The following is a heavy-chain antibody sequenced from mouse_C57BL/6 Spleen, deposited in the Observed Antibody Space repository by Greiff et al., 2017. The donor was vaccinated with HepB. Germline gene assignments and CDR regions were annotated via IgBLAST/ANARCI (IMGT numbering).Heavy chain of an antibody. CDR3: ARPYWYWFAY. Sequence: EVMLVESGGGLVKPGGSLKLSCAASGFTFSDYGMHWVRQAPEKGLEWVAYISSGSSTIYYADTVKGRFTISSNNAKNTLFLQMTDLGSEDTAMYYYARPYWYWFAYWGQGTLVTVSA. J-gene: IGHJ3*01. CDR1: GFTFSDYG. CDR2: ISSGSSTI. V-gene: IGHV5-17*01. D-gene: IGHD1-1*01.